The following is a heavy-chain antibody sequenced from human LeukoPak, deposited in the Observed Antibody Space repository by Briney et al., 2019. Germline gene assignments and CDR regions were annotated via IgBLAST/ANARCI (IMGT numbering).Heavy chain of an antibody. CDR2: MYYSGST. D-gene: IGHD3-22*01. CDR3: ARPYYYDSRIDP. CDR1: GGSISSGDYY. Sequence: SETLSLTCTLSGGSISSGDYYWRWIRQPPGKGLEWIAYMYYSGSTYYNPSLNSRVIMSADTSKNQLALKPSSVTAADTAVYYCARPYYYDSRIDPWGQGILVTVSS. V-gene: IGHV4-30-4*01. J-gene: IGHJ5*02.